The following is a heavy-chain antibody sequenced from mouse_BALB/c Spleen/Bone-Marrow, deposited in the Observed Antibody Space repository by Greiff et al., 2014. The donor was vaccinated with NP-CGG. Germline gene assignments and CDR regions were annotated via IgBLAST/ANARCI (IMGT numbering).Heavy chain of an antibody. CDR3: SRITTATGAMDY. J-gene: IGHJ4*01. CDR2: IWADGST. CDR1: GFSLTSYG. Sequence: QVQLKESGPGLVAPSQSLSITCTVSGFSLTSYGVHWVRQPPGKGLEWLGVIWADGSTNYNSALMSRLSISKDNSKSQVFLKMNSLQTDDTATYYCSRITTATGAMDYWGQGTSVTVSS. D-gene: IGHD1-2*01. V-gene: IGHV2-9*02.